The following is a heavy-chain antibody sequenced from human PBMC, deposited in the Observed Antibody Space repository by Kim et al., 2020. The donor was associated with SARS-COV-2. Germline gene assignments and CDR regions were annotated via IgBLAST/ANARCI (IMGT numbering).Heavy chain of an antibody. Sequence: SVKVSCKASGGTFSSYAISWVRQAPGQGLEWMGRIIPILGIANYAQKFQGRVTITADKSTSTAYMELSSLRSEDTAVYYCARDRADLLRYFDWPLPFDLWGRGTLVTVSS. V-gene: IGHV1-69*04. D-gene: IGHD3-9*01. CDR3: ARDRADLLRYFDWPLPFDL. J-gene: IGHJ2*01. CDR2: IIPILGIA. CDR1: GGTFSSYA.